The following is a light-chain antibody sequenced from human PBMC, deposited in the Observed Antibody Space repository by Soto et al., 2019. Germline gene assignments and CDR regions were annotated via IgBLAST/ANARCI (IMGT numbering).Light chain of an antibody. CDR2: DAS. CDR1: QGISSY. Sequence: IQWTQSPSSLSASVVDRFTITCRASQGISSYLGWYQQKPGKAPNLLIYDASTLHSGVPSRFSGGGSGTDFTLTISSLQPEDFATYYRQRVNVYPSTFGGGTK. J-gene: IGKJ4*01. V-gene: IGKV1-9*01. CDR3: QRVNVYPST.